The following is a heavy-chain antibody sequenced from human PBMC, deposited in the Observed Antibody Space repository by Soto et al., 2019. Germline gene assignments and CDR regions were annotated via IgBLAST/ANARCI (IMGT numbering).Heavy chain of an antibody. J-gene: IGHJ6*02. Sequence: HPGGSLRLSCAASGFTFSNYAMHWVRQAPGKGLEWVAVISYDGSNKYYADSVKGRFTISRDNSKNTLYLQMNSLRAEDTAVYYCATAARPNYYYGMDVWGQGTTVTVSS. V-gene: IGHV3-30-3*01. CDR2: ISYDGSNK. CDR3: ATAARPNYYYGMDV. CDR1: GFTFSNYA. D-gene: IGHD6-6*01.